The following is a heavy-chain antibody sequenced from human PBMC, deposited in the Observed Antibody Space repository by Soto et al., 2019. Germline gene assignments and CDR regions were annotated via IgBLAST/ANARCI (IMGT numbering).Heavy chain of an antibody. CDR2: VSWNSGSI. CDR1: GFTFDDHA. D-gene: IGHD2-21*02. V-gene: IGHV3-9*01. Sequence: EVQLVESGGGLVQPGWSLRLSCAASGFTFDDHAMHWVRQAPGKGLEWVSLVSWNSGSIGYADSVKGRFTISRDNAKNSLYLQMNSLRVEDTALYYCARDRLARGGDNYAIDSWGQGILVAVSS. J-gene: IGHJ4*02. CDR3: ARDRLARGGDNYAIDS.